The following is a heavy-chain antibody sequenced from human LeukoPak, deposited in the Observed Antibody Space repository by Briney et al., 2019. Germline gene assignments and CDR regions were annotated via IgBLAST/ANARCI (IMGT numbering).Heavy chain of an antibody. V-gene: IGHV3-7*01. J-gene: IGHJ5*02. CDR3: ARDQAYNWFDP. CDR2: IKQDGSEK. Sequence: GGSLRLSCAACGFTFSIYWMSWVRQAPGKGLEWVANIKQDGSEKYYVDSVKGRFTISRDNAKNSLYLQMNSLRAEDTAVYYCARDQAYNWFDPWGQGTLVTVSS. CDR1: GFTFSIYW.